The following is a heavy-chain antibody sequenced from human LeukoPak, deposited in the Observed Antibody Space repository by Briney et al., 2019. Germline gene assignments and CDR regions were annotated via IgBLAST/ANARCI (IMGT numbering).Heavy chain of an antibody. CDR2: IYPGDSDT. J-gene: IGHJ5*02. Sequence: GESLKISCKGSGYSFTSYWISWVRQMPGKGLEWMGIIYPGDSDTRYSPSFQGQVTISADKSISTAYLQWSSLKASDTAMYYCARHIAVAGGGRGWFDPWGQGTLVTVSS. CDR3: ARHIAVAGGGRGWFDP. CDR1: GYSFTSYW. V-gene: IGHV5-51*01. D-gene: IGHD6-19*01.